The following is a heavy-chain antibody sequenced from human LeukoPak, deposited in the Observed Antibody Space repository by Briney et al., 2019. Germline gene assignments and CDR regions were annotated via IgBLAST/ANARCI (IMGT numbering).Heavy chain of an antibody. CDR3: ARDKCYDSYFDS. Sequence: GGSLRLSCAASGFTYSHFGMHWVRQAPGKGLEWVANIKQDGSEQYYVDSVKGRFTISRDNAKNSVSLQMDSLRTEDTAVYYCARDKCYDSYFDSWGQGIPVTVSS. D-gene: IGHD3-22*01. V-gene: IGHV3-7*01. CDR1: GFTYSHFG. J-gene: IGHJ4*02. CDR2: IKQDGSEQ.